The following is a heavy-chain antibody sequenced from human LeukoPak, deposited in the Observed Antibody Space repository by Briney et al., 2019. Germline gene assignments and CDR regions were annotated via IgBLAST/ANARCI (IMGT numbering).Heavy chain of an antibody. Sequence: GGSLRLSCVTSGFTFGNFGMYWVRQTPDKGLEWVAVIWYDGSNKYYADSVKGRFTISRDNSKNTLYLQMNSLRAEDTAVYYCARDAPFDIWGQGTMVTVSS. V-gene: IGHV3-33*01. CDR3: ARDAPFDI. CDR2: IWYDGSNK. J-gene: IGHJ3*02. CDR1: GFTFGNFG.